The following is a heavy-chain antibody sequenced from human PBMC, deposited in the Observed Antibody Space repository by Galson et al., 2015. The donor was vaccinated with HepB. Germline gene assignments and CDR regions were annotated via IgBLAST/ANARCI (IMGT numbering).Heavy chain of an antibody. V-gene: IGHV1-69*04. J-gene: IGHJ3*02. CDR3: ARSGSYPDAFDI. CDR2: IIPILGIA. Sequence: SVKVSCKASGGTFSSYAISWVRQAPGQGLEWMGRIIPILGIANYAQKFQGRVTITADKSTSTAYMELSSLRSEDTAVYYCARSGSYPDAFDIWGQGTMVTVSS. CDR1: GGTFSSYA. D-gene: IGHD1-26*01.